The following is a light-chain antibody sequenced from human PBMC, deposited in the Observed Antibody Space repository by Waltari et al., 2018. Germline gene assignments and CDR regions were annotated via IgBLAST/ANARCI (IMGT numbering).Light chain of an antibody. CDR3: QQSYNDPTT. Sequence: DIQMTQSPSSLSAFVGDRVAITCRASQNIDNYLHWYQQKPGEAPRLLIFRVSSPQSGVPSRFSGSGSETDFTLTIRGLQPEDSAIYYCQQSYNDPTTFGQGTRVEVK. V-gene: IGKV1-39*01. J-gene: IGKJ1*01. CDR1: QNIDNY. CDR2: RVS.